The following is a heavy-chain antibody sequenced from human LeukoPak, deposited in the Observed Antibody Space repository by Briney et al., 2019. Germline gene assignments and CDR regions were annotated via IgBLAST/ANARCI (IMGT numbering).Heavy chain of an antibody. CDR1: SSFITSDCY. CDR2: ISSSGSTI. D-gene: IGHD3-16*02. CDR3: ARPEVSDAFDI. Sequence: LSLTCAVSSSFITSDCYWGWIRQPPVKRLEWVSYISSSGSTIYYADSVKGRFTISSDNAKNSLYLQMNSLRAEDTAVYYCARPEVSDAFDIWGQGTMVTVSS. J-gene: IGHJ3*02. V-gene: IGHV3-11*04.